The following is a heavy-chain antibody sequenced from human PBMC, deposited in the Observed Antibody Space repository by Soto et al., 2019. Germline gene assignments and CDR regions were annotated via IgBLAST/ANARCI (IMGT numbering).Heavy chain of an antibody. V-gene: IGHV3-11*01. D-gene: IGHD4-4*01. CDR1: GFIFSDYY. CDR2: ISSGGGTI. J-gene: IGHJ4*02. Sequence: QVQLVESGGGLVKPGGSLRLSCAASGFIFSDYYMSWIRQTPGKGLEWIAYISSGGGTIHYADSVKGRLAISRDNAKNVLYLQMNSLRVEDTAVYYCAKDPDATGFYIDSWGQGTQVSVSS. CDR3: AKDPDATGFYIDS.